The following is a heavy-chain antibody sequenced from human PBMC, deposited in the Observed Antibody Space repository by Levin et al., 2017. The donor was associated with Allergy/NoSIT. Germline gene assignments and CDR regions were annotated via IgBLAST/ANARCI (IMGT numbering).Heavy chain of an antibody. CDR1: GFTFRNYG. CDR2: IWYDGNDK. V-gene: IGHV3-33*01. CDR3: AREARDVYSGCVPFDY. D-gene: IGHD6-19*01. J-gene: IGHJ4*02. Sequence: PGGSLRLSCAASGFTFRNYGMHWVRQAPGKGLEWVAVIWYDGNDKYYADSVKGRFIISRDNSKTTLYLQMNSLRAEDTAMYYCAREARDVYSGCVPFDYWGQGTLVTVP.